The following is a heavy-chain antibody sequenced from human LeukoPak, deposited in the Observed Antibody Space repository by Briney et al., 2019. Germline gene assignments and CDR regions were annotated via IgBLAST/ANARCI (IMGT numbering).Heavy chain of an antibody. J-gene: IGHJ4*02. CDR1: GFTFSSYA. V-gene: IGHV4-30-2*01. Sequence: LRLSCAASGFTFSSYAMSWIRQPPGKGLEWIGYIYHSGSTYYNPSLKSRVTISVDRSKNQFSLKLSSVTAADTAVYYCARVTYSSSRTCFDYWGQGTLVTVSS. CDR3: ARVTYSSSRTCFDY. CDR2: IYHSGST. D-gene: IGHD6-13*01.